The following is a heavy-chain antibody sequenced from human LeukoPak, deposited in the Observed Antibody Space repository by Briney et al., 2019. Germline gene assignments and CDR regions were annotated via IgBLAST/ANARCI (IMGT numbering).Heavy chain of an antibody. V-gene: IGHV4-31*03. CDR1: GGSISSGGYY. J-gene: IGHJ4*02. CDR2: IYYSGST. Sequence: SQTLSLTCTVSGGSISSGGYYWSWIRQHPGKGLEWIGYIYYSGSTYYNPSLKSRVTISVDTSKNQFSLKLSSVTAADTAVYYCARSSTTTHSSSWYFGFDYWGQGILVTVSS. CDR3: ARSSTTTHSSSWYFGFDY. D-gene: IGHD6-13*01.